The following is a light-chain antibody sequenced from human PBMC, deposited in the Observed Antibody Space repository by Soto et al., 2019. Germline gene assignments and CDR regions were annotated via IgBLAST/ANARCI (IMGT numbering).Light chain of an antibody. CDR2: VAS. Sequence: EIVMTQSPATLSVSPGERATLSCRASQSVGSNFAWYQQKPGQAPRLLIYVASTRATGIPARFSGSGSGTEFTLTISSLQSEDFAVYYCHQYNNWPPLFTFGPGTKLEIK. CDR3: HQYNNWPPLFT. J-gene: IGKJ3*01. V-gene: IGKV3-15*01. CDR1: QSVGSN.